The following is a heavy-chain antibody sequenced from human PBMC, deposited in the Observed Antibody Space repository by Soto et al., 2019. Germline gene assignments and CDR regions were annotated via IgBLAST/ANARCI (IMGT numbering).Heavy chain of an antibody. J-gene: IGHJ6*02. Sequence: SVKVSCKASGGTFSSYAISWVRQAPGQGLEWMGGIIPIFGTANYAQKFQGRVTITADKSTSTAYMELSSLRSEDTAVYYCARRRYCSSTSCYTHYYYGMDVWGQGTTVTVSS. CDR1: GGTFSSYA. CDR2: IIPIFGTA. D-gene: IGHD2-2*02. V-gene: IGHV1-69*06. CDR3: ARRRYCSSTSCYTHYYYGMDV.